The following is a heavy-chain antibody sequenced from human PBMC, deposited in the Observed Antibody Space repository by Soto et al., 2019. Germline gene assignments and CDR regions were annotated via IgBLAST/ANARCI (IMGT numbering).Heavy chain of an antibody. J-gene: IGHJ4*02. CDR2: INAGNGNT. CDR1: GYGFSGYA. V-gene: IGHV1-3*01. CDR3: AREGQFDYYGSGSYAL. D-gene: IGHD3-10*01. Sequence: ASVKGAWKAAGYGFSGYAGDWGRHAPGQRLEWMGWINAGNGNTKYSQKFQGRVTITRDTSASTAYMELSSLRSEDTAVYYCAREGQFDYYGSGSYALWGQGTLVTVSS.